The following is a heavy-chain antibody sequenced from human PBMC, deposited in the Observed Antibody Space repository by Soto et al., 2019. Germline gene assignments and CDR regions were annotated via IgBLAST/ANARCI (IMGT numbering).Heavy chain of an antibody. V-gene: IGHV4-59*01. CDR3: ARIGGYHGPLDY. CDR1: GVSISSYF. Sequence: PSETLSLTCSVSGVSISSYFWSWIRQPPGRGLEWIGYTYHRGSTNYSPSLKSRAAISLDTSENQFSLKVSSVTAADTAVYYCARIGGYHGPLDYWGQGTPVTVSS. D-gene: IGHD3-16*02. J-gene: IGHJ4*02. CDR2: TYHRGST.